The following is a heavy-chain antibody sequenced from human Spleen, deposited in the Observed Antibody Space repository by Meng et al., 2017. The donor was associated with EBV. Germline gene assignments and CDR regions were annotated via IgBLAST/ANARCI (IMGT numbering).Heavy chain of an antibody. Sequence: QGQVVESGAEVKKPGSSGKVSGKASGVSLSRYAISWVRQAPGQGLEWMGWIIPMFGSVRYTQKFQGRVTITADKSTNTVYMELSSLGFEDTAVYYCARDRESVANRPEWFDPWGQGTLVTVSS. D-gene: IGHD6-6*01. CDR3: ARDRESVANRPEWFDP. CDR2: IIPMFGSV. V-gene: IGHV1-69*06. CDR1: GVSLSRYA. J-gene: IGHJ5*02.